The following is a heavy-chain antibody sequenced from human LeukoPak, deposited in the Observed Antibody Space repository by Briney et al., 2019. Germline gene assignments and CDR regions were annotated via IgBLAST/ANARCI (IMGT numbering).Heavy chain of an antibody. Sequence: SETLSLTCTVSGGSISSGDYYWSWIRQPPGKGLEWIGYIYYSGSTYYNPSLKSRVTISVDTSKNQFSLKLSSVTAADTAVYYCARDGQLLSLGYKYYYGMDVWGQGTTVTVFS. J-gene: IGHJ6*02. V-gene: IGHV4-30-4*01. CDR2: IYYSGST. D-gene: IGHD2-2*01. CDR3: ARDGQLLSLGYKYYYGMDV. CDR1: GGSISSGDYY.